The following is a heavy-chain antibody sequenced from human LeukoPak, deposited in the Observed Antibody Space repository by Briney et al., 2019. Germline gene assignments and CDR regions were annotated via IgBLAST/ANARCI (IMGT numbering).Heavy chain of an antibody. Sequence: ASVKVSCKASGYTFTSYDINWVRQATGQGLEWMGWMNPNSGNTGYVQKFQGRVTMTRNTSISTAYMELSSLRSEDTAVYYCARTFRSGPDYYMDVWGKGTTVTVSS. CDR2: MNPNSGNT. CDR1: GYTFTSYD. CDR3: ARTFRSGPDYYMDV. D-gene: IGHD3-3*01. V-gene: IGHV1-8*01. J-gene: IGHJ6*03.